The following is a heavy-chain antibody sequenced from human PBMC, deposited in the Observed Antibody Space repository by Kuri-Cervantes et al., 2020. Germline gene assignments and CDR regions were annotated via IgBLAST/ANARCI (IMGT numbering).Heavy chain of an antibody. J-gene: IGHJ4*02. CDR1: GFTFSSYG. D-gene: IGHD3-10*01. V-gene: IGHV3-30*03. Sequence: LSLTCAASGFTFSSYGMHWVRQAPGKGLEWVAVISYDGSNKYYADSVKGRFTISRDNSKNTLYLQMNSLRTEDTAVYYCARGYYGSGSYPSWWGQGTLVTVSS. CDR3: ARGYYGSGSYPSW. CDR2: ISYDGSNK.